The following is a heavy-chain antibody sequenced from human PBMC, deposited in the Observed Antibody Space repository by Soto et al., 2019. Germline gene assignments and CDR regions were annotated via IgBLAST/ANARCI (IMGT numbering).Heavy chain of an antibody. CDR3: DRAHTNRWYQHYDF. CDR1: GYRFANYW. D-gene: IGHD1-1*01. CDR2: IYPGDSDT. V-gene: IGHV5-51*06. J-gene: IGHJ4*01. Sequence: GESLKISCKGSGYRFANYWIGWVRQMPGKGLDWMGIIYPGDSDTRYSPSFEGHVTISADKSINTAYLQWSSLRASDTAMYYCDRAHTNRWYQHYDFWGHGTLVTVAS.